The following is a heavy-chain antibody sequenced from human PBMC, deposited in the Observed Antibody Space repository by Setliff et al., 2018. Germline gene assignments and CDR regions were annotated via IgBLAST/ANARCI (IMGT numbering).Heavy chain of an antibody. CDR3: ARGTKTMVINYWYFDV. CDR2: INHSGST. J-gene: IGHJ2*01. V-gene: IGHV4-34*01. D-gene: IGHD4-17*01. Sequence: ASETLSLTCAVYGGSFSGYYWSWIRQPPGKGLEWIGEINHSGSTNFHPSLKSRVAISVDPSKNQFYLNPRSVTAADTAVYFCARGTKTMVINYWYFDVWGRGTPVTVSS. CDR1: GGSFSGYY.